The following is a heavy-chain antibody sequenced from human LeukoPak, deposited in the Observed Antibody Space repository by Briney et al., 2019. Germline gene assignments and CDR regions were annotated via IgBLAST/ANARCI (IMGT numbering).Heavy chain of an antibody. CDR3: ARGLVVTATSTDY. V-gene: IGHV1-8*01. Sequence: ASMKVSCKASGYTFTSYDINWVRQATGQGLEWMGWMNPNSGNTGYAQKFQGRVTMTRNTSISTAYMELSSLRSEDTAVYYCARGLVVTATSTDYWGQGTLVTVSS. D-gene: IGHD2-21*02. J-gene: IGHJ4*02. CDR1: GYTFTSYD. CDR2: MNPNSGNT.